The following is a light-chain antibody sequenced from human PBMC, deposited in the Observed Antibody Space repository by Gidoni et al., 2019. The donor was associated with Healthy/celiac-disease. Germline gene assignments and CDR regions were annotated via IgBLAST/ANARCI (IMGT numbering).Light chain of an antibody. CDR2: LGS. J-gene: IGKJ3*01. Sequence: DIVMTPSPLSLPVTPGEPASISCRSSQSLLHSNGYNYLEWYLQKPGQSPQLLIYLGSNRAYGVPGRLSGSGSGKDCTLKSRRVEAEDVGVYYCMQALQTPRFTFGPGTKVDIK. V-gene: IGKV2-28*01. CDR1: QSLLHSNGYNY. CDR3: MQALQTPRFT.